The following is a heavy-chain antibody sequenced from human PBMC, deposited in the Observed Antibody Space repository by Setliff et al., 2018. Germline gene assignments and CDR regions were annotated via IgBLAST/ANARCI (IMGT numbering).Heavy chain of an antibody. D-gene: IGHD3-10*01. CDR3: ARDTLLRGSRRSMDV. CDR2: INHSGST. V-gene: IGHV4-34*01. J-gene: IGHJ6*03. Sequence: SETLSLTCAVYGGSFSGYYWSWIRQPPGKGLEWIGEINHSGSTNDNPSLKSRVTMSVDTSKNQFSLKLSSVTAADTAVYYCARDTLLRGSRRSMDVWGKGTTVTVSS. CDR1: GGSFSGYY.